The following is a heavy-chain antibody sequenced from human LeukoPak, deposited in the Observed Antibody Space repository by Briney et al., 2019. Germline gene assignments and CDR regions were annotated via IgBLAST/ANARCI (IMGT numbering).Heavy chain of an antibody. CDR2: IYYSGST. CDR3: ARHNDDTSSYYFY. D-gene: IGHD3-22*01. J-gene: IGHJ4*02. CDR1: GGSISNYY. Sequence: SETLSLTCTVSGGSISNYYWSWIRQPPGKGLEWIGYIYYSGSTNYNPSLKSRVTISVDTSKNQFSLKLSSVTAADTAVYYCARHNDDTSSYYFYWGQGTLVTVSS. V-gene: IGHV4-59*08.